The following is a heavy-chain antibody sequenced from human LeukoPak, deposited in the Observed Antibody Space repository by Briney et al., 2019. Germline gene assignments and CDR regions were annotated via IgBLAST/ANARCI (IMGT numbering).Heavy chain of an antibody. CDR1: GFTFSSYA. J-gene: IGHJ4*02. CDR3: AKRLGELSLRGGDY. CDR2: ISGSGGST. V-gene: IGHV3-23*01. D-gene: IGHD3-16*02. Sequence: GGSLRLSCAASGFTFSSYAMSWVRQAPGKGLEWVSAISGSGGSTYYADSVKGRFTISRDNSKNTLYLQMNSLRAEDTAVYYCAKRLGELSLRGGDYWGQGTLVTASS.